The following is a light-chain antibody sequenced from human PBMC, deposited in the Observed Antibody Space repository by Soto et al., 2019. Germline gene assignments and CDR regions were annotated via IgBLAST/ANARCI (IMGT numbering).Light chain of an antibody. J-gene: IGLJ2*01. V-gene: IGLV2-14*03. CDR2: EVS. CDR3: SSYTSSYTVI. Sequence: QSALTQPASVSGSPGQSITISCTGTSSDVGGYNYVSWFQQLPGKAPRLMIYEVSNRPSGVSNRFSGSKSGNTASLTISGLQAEDEASYYCSSYTSSYTVIFGGGTKVTVL. CDR1: SSDVGGYNY.